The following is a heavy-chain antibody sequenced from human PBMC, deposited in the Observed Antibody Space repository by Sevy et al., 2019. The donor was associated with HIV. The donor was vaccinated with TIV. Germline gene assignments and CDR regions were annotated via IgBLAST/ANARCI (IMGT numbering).Heavy chain of an antibody. CDR3: AKAGASGWSAFDI. J-gene: IGHJ3*02. V-gene: IGHV3-9*01. Sequence: GGSLRLSCAASGFTFDDYAMHWVRQAPGKGLEWVSGISGNSGSIGYADSVKGRFTISRDNAKNSLYLQMNSLRAEDTALYYCAKAGASGWSAFDIWGQGTMVTVSS. CDR1: GFTFDDYA. D-gene: IGHD6-19*01. CDR2: ISGNSGSI.